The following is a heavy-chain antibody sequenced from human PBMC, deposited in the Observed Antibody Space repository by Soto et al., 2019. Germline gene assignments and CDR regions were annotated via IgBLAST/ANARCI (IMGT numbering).Heavy chain of an antibody. CDR1: GGTFSSYT. V-gene: IGHV1-69*02. CDR3: AVGGHGAFDI. CDR2: IIPILDIA. Sequence: QVQLVQSGAEVKKPGSSVKVSCKASGGTFSSYTISWVRQAPGQGLEWMGRIIPILDIANYAQKFQGRVTSTADKATSTAYMELSSLRSEDTAVYYCAVGGHGAFDIWGQGTMVTVSS. D-gene: IGHD1-26*01. J-gene: IGHJ3*02.